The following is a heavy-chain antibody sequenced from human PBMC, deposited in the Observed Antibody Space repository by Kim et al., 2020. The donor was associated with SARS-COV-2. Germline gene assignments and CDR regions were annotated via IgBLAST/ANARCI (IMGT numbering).Heavy chain of an antibody. CDR1: GFTFSSYA. D-gene: IGHD6-19*01. CDR3: AKGRARRQWLVSRYYYGLGV. V-gene: IGHV3-23*01. J-gene: IGHJ6*02. Sequence: GGSLRLSCAASGFTFSSYAMSWVRQAPGKGLEWVSAISGSGGSTYYADSVKGRFTISRDNSKNTLYLQMNSLRAEDTAVYYCAKGRARRQWLVSRYYYGLGVWSQGTTVTVSS. CDR2: ISGSGGST.